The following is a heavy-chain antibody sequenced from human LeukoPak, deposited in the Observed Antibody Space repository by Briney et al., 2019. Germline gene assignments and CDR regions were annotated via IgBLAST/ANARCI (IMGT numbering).Heavy chain of an antibody. Sequence: GGSLRLSCAASGFTVSSYYMSWVRKAPGKGLEWVSVVYSDDDTYHADSVKGRFTLSRDNSKNTLYLQMNSLRVEDTAVYYCTRDPDAWGQGTLVTVSS. CDR3: TRDPDA. CDR1: GFTVSSYY. CDR2: VYSDDDT. V-gene: IGHV3-66*01. J-gene: IGHJ5*02.